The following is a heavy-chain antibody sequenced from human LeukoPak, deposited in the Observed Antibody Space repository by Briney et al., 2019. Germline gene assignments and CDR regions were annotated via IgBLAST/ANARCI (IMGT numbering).Heavy chain of an antibody. Sequence: SETLSLTCAVYGGSFSGYYWSWIRQSPGKGLEWIGYIYYSGSTNYNPSLKSRVTISVDTPKNQFSLKLSSVTAADTAVYYCARLLGYHFDYWGQGTLVTVSS. J-gene: IGHJ4*02. D-gene: IGHD5-18*01. CDR3: ARLLGYHFDY. CDR2: IYYSGST. CDR1: GGSFSGYY. V-gene: IGHV4-59*08.